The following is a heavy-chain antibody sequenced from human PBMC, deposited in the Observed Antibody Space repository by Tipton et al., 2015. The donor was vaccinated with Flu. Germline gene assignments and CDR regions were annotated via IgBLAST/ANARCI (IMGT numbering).Heavy chain of an antibody. V-gene: IGHV3-7*01. CDR3: ARAIGASGSS. Sequence: SLRLSCAASGFTFSNYWMTWVRQAPGKGLEWVANIKEDGSEIYYVDSVRGRFAISRDNAKNSVYLQMNNLRAEDTAVYYCARAIGASGSSWGQGTLVTVSS. CDR1: GFTFSNYW. D-gene: IGHD3-10*01. CDR2: IKEDGSEI. J-gene: IGHJ5*02.